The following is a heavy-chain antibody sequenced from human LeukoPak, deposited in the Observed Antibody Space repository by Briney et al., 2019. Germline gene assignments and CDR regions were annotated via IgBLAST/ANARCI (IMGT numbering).Heavy chain of an antibody. D-gene: IGHD4-23*01. Sequence: GGSLRLSCAASGSTFSSYAMHWVRQAPGKGLEWVAVISYDGSNKYYADSVKGRFTISRDNSKNTLYLQMNSLRAEDTAVYYCARDLPTVVTPGEYWGQGTLVTVSS. V-gene: IGHV3-30-3*01. CDR2: ISYDGSNK. CDR3: ARDLPTVVTPGEY. J-gene: IGHJ4*02. CDR1: GSTFSSYA.